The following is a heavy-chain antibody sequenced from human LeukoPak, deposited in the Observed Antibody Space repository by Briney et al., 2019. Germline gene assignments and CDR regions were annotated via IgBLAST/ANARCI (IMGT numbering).Heavy chain of an antibody. J-gene: IGHJ5*02. D-gene: IGHD3/OR15-3a*01. V-gene: IGHV1-69*04. CDR1: GGTFSSYA. Sequence: SVKVSCKASGGTFSSYAISWVRQAPGQGLEWMGRIIPIFGIANYAQKFQGRVTITADKSPSTAYMELSSLRSEDTAVYYCARDGFLDRQNWFDPWGQGTLVTVSS. CDR3: ARDGFLDRQNWFDP. CDR2: IIPIFGIA.